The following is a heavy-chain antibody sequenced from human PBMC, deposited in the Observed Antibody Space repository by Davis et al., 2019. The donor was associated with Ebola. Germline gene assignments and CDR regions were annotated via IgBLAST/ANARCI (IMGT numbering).Heavy chain of an antibody. CDR3: SRGVDTTLASWSDALDV. D-gene: IGHD5-18*01. Sequence: HTGGSLRLSCSGSGYTFSSFWMNWVRQAPGKGLEWVSAISGSGGSTYYADSVKGRFTISRDNAKNTLYLQMDGLTDDDTAVYYCSRGVDTTLASWSDALDVWGQGTMVTVSS. J-gene: IGHJ3*01. CDR1: GYTFSSFW. CDR2: ISGSGGST. V-gene: IGHV3-74*01.